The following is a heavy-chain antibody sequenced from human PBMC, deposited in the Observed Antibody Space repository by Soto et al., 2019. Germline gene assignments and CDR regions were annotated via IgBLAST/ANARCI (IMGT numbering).Heavy chain of an antibody. CDR3: ARSSHSGDLSLGY. CDR2: ISYRGRT. D-gene: IGHD3-16*02. V-gene: IGHV4-31*03. J-gene: IGHJ4*02. CDR1: GGSISRDDYY. Sequence: SETLSLTCTVSGGSISRDDYYWSWIRQHPGKGQEWIGYISYRGRTYYNPSLKSRITISIDTSKNQFSLKLSSVTAADTAVYYCARSSHSGDLSLGYWGQGTLVTVSS.